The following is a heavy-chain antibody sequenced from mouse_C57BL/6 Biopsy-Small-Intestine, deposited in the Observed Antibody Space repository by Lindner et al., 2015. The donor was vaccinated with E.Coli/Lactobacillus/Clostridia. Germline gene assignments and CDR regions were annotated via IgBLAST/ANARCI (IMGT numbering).Heavy chain of an antibody. CDR1: GYTFTSYG. D-gene: IGHD1-1*01. Sequence: VKVSCKASGYTFTSYGLIWVRQAPGQGLEWVGWLNTKTGNPTYAQGFTGRFVFSLDTSVTTAYLQISGLEAEDSAIYYCARMIFTRGIDNYYMDVWGEGTTVTVSS. CDR2: LNTKTGNP. CDR3: ARMIFTRGIDNYYMDV. J-gene: IGHJ1*01. V-gene: IGHV9-1*02.